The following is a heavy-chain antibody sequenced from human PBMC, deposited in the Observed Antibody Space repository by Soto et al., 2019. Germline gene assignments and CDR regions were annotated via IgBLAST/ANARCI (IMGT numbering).Heavy chain of an antibody. CDR1: GYTFTSYG. CDR2: INPGNGNT. J-gene: IGHJ6*02. Sequence: GASVKVSCKASGYTFTSYGMNWVRQAPGRGLEWMGWINPGNGNTKYSQKFQGRVAITADESTDTVYMELSRLRSEDTAVYFCARVRCFNGLCHTADYGMDVWGQGTTVTVSS. CDR3: ARVRCFNGLCHTADYGMDV. D-gene: IGHD2-8*01. V-gene: IGHV1-3*01.